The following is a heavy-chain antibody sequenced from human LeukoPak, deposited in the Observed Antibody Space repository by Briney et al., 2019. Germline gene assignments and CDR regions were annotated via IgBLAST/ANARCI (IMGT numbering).Heavy chain of an antibody. V-gene: IGHV3-30*04. Sequence: PGGSLRLSCAASGFTFSSYAMHWVRQAPGKGLEWVAVISYDGSNKYYADSVKGRFTISRDNSKNTLYLQMNSLRAEDTAVYYCARSPAVAGTSGAFDIWGQGTMVTVSS. D-gene: IGHD6-19*01. J-gene: IGHJ3*02. CDR2: ISYDGSNK. CDR1: GFTFSSYA. CDR3: ARSPAVAGTSGAFDI.